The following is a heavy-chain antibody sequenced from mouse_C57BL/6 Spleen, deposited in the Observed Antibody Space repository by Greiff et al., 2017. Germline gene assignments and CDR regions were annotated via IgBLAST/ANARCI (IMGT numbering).Heavy chain of an antibody. CDR1: GFTFSDYG. J-gene: IGHJ2*01. V-gene: IGHV5-17*01. CDR3: ASITTVFS. D-gene: IGHD1-1*01. Sequence: EVKLVESGGGLVKPGGSLKLSCAASGFTFSDYGMHWVRQAPEKGLEWVAYISSGSSTIYYADTVKGRFTISRDNAKNTLFLQMTSLRSEDTAMYYCASITTVFSWGRGTTLTVSS. CDR2: ISSGSSTI.